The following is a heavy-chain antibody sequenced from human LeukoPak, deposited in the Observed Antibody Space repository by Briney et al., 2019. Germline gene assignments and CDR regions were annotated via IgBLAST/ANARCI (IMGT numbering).Heavy chain of an antibody. CDR1: GNSISSGDNY. D-gene: IGHD3-10*01. J-gene: IGHJ4*02. CDR3: ARGLWFGDENPPYFDY. CDR2: IYTSGST. Sequence: KSSETLSLTCTVSGNSISSGDNYWSWIRQPAGKGLEWIGRIYTSGSTNYNPSLKSRVTISGDTSKNQFSLRLSSVTAADTAVYYCARGLWFGDENPPYFDYWGQGTLVTVSS. V-gene: IGHV4-61*02.